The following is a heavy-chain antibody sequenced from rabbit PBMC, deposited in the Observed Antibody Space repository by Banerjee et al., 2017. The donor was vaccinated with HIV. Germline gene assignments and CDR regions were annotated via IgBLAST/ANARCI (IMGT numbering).Heavy chain of an antibody. Sequence: QSLEESGGDLVKPGASLTLTCTASGFSFSSSYYMCWVRQAPGKGLEWIGCINTGSGSAYYASWVISRFTISKTSSTTVTLQMTSLTAADTATYFCARGGYGDSSFNLWGPGTLVTVS. D-gene: IGHD8-1*01. J-gene: IGHJ4*01. CDR3: ARGGYGDSSFNL. CDR1: GFSFSSSYY. V-gene: IGHV1S40*01. CDR2: INTGSGSA.